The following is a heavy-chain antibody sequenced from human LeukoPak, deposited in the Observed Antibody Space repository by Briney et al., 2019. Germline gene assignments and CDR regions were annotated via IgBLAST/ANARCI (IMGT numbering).Heavy chain of an antibody. CDR3: AKVRGYDILTRDRPYFDY. J-gene: IGHJ4*02. Sequence: GGSLRLSCAASGFIFSRYCMHWVRQTPGEGLEWVAAIWNDGRDENYARSVKGRFTISRDNSKNTLNLQMNSLRAEDTAVYYCAKVRGYDILTRDRPYFDYWGQGTLVTVSS. V-gene: IGHV3-33*06. D-gene: IGHD3-9*01. CDR1: GFIFSRYC. CDR2: IWNDGRDE.